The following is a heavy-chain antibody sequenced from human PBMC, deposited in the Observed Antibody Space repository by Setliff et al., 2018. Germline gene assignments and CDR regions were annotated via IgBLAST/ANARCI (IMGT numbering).Heavy chain of an antibody. CDR2: FNWNGGST. J-gene: IGHJ4*02. V-gene: IGHV3-20*04. CDR3: AKADIVVVPAAMAFDY. D-gene: IGHD2-2*01. CDR1: GFTFSGYY. Sequence: PGGSLRLSCAASGFTFSGYYMQWVRQAPGKGLEWVSGFNWNGGSTGYADSVKGRFTLSRDNAKNSLYLQMNSLRAEDTAVYYCAKADIVVVPAAMAFDYWGQGTLVTVSS.